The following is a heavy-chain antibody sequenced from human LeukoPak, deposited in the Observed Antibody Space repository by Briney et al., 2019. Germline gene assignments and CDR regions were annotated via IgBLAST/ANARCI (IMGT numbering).Heavy chain of an antibody. V-gene: IGHV3-48*04. CDR3: ARSGWYYDILTGFDY. CDR2: ITGSISTI. D-gene: IGHD3-9*01. J-gene: IGHJ4*02. CDR1: GFTFSSYS. Sequence: GGSLRLSCGASGFTFSSYSMNWVRQAPGKGLEWVSYITGSISTIYYADSVKGRFTISRDNAKNSLYLQMNSPRAEDTAVYYCARSGWYYDILTGFDYWGQGTLVTVSS.